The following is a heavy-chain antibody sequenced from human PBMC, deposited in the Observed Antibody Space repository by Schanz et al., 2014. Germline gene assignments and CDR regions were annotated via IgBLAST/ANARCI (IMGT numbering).Heavy chain of an antibody. Sequence: EGQLVESGGGLVQPGGSLRLSCVASGFTFFGSFAMSWVRQAPGKGLEWVSRIYMDGSGRDYGDSVKGRFTVSRDNAKNTLYLQMDSLRAEDTAVYFCAKDLHSNSGNYYSYYFDSWGPGALVTVSS. V-gene: IGHV3-23*03. CDR1: GFTFFGSFA. J-gene: IGHJ4*02. CDR2: IYMDGSGR. D-gene: IGHD3-10*01. CDR3: AKDLHSNSGNYYSYYFDS.